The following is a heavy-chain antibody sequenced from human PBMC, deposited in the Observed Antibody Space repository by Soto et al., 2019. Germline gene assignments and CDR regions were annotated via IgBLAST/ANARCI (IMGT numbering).Heavy chain of an antibody. CDR3: ARDGIVLVPAAFNYGLDV. CDR1: GYTFTGYF. D-gene: IGHD2-2*01. J-gene: IGHJ6*02. CDR2: INPNSGGT. V-gene: IGHV1-2*04. Sequence: ASVMVSCKASGYTFTGYFIHWVRQAPGQGLEWMGWINPNSGGTNYAQKFRGWVTMTRDTSISTVYMELRRLRSDDTAVYYCARDGIVLVPAAFNYGLDVWGQGTTVTVS.